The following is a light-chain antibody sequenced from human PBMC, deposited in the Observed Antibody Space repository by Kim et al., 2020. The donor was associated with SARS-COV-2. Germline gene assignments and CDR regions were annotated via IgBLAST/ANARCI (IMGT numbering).Light chain of an antibody. CDR1: QSIGNW. V-gene: IGKV1-12*01. J-gene: IGKJ4*01. Sequence: SASVGDRVTITCRASQSIGNWLAWYQQKPGKVPKLLVYSASSLQSGVPSRFSGSGSGTEFTLTIDSLQPEDFATYYCQQATGFPLSFGGGTRVEI. CDR3: QQATGFPLS. CDR2: SAS.